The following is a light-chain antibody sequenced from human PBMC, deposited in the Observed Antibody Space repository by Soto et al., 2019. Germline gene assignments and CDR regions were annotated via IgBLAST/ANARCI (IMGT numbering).Light chain of an antibody. Sequence: EIVLTQSXGTLSLSPGGRATLSCRASQSVSSSYLAWYQQKPGQAPRLLIYGASSRATGIPARFSGSGSGTDFTLTISRLEPEDFAVYYCQQYGSSPPYTFGQGTKLEIK. V-gene: IGKV3-20*01. CDR1: QSVSSSY. CDR2: GAS. J-gene: IGKJ2*01. CDR3: QQYGSSPPYT.